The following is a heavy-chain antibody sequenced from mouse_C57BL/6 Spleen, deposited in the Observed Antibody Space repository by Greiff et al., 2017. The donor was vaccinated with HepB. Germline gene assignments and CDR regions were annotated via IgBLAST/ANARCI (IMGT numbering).Heavy chain of an antibody. V-gene: IGHV1-81*01. CDR3: ARSFTTVVDWYFDV. J-gene: IGHJ1*03. CDR1: GYTFTSYG. D-gene: IGHD1-1*01. Sequence: QVQLQQSGAELARPGASVKLSCKASGYTFTSYGISWVKQRTGQGLEWIGEIYPRSGNTYYNEKFKGKATLTADKSSSTAYMELRSLTSEDSAVYFCARSFTTVVDWYFDVWGTGTTVTVSS. CDR2: IYPRSGNT.